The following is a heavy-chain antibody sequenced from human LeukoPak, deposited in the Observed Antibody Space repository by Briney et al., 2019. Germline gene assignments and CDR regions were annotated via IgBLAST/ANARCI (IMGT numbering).Heavy chain of an antibody. V-gene: IGHV4-39*01. J-gene: IGHJ6*03. D-gene: IGHD6-19*01. Sequence: SETLSLTCTVSGVSIRGDTYYWGWIRQPPGKGLEWIGNYHIGNTYYNPSLKSRVTISEDTSKNQFSLRVNSVTAANTAVYYCARLWDSTGLYFYYYMDVWGEGTTVTVSS. CDR1: GVSIRGDTYY. CDR3: ARLWDSTGLYFYYYMDV. CDR2: YHIGNT.